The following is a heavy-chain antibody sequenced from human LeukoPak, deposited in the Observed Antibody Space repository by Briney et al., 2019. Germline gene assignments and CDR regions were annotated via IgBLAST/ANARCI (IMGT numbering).Heavy chain of an antibody. J-gene: IGHJ6*03. D-gene: IGHD3-22*01. CDR3: ARGQHYYDSSGYPYYYYYMDV. CDR2: IIPIFGTA. V-gene: IGHV1-69*05. CDR1: GGTFSSYA. Sequence: SVKVSCKASGGTFSSYAISWVRQAPGQGLEWMGGIIPIFGTANYAQKFQGRVTITTDESTSTAYMELSSLRSEDTAVYYCARGQHYYDSSGYPYYYYYMDVWGKGTTVTVSS.